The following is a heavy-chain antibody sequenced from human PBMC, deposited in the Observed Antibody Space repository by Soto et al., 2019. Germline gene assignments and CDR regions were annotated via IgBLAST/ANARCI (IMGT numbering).Heavy chain of an antibody. J-gene: IGHJ5*01. D-gene: IGHD1-26*01. Sequence: GGSLILSCAASGFAFSDHYMNWIRQAPGKGLEWISYISTSGTTKYYADSVQGRFTVSRDNGKNSLYLQMSSLRAEDTAVYYCAKGKISTTTYTPLDSWGQGNLVAV. V-gene: IGHV3-11*01. CDR3: AKGKISTTTYTPLDS. CDR2: ISTSGTTK. CDR1: GFAFSDHY.